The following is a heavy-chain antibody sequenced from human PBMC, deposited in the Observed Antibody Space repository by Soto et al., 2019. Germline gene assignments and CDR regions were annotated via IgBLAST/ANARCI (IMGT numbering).Heavy chain of an antibody. J-gene: IGHJ5*02. CDR2: ISYDGSNK. CDR3: AKDFIFVDIVATIPPGLPFDP. V-gene: IGHV3-30*18. CDR1: GFTFSSYG. D-gene: IGHD5-12*01. Sequence: QVQLVESGGGVVQPGRSLRLSCAASGFTFSSYGMHWVRQTPGKGLEWVAVISYDGSNKYYADSVKGRFTISRDNSKNTLYLQMNSLRAEDTAVYYCAKDFIFVDIVATIPPGLPFDPWGQGTLVTVSS.